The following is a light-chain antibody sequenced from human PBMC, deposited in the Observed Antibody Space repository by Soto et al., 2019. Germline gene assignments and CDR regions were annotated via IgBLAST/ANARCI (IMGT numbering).Light chain of an antibody. CDR2: GAS. CDR3: QQYGRSPLT. V-gene: IGKV3-20*01. CDR1: QSVSSSY. Sequence: EIVLTQSPGTLSLSPGERATLSCRASQSVSSSYLAWYQQKPGQAPRLLIYGASSRATGIPDRFSGSGSRTDFTLTISRLEPEDFAVYYCQQYGRSPLTFGGGTKVEIK. J-gene: IGKJ4*01.